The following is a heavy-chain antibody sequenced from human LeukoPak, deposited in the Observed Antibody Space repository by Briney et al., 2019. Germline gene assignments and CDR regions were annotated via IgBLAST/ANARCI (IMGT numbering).Heavy chain of an antibody. CDR1: GYTFTGYY. Sequence: GASVKVSCKASGYTFTGYYMHWVRQAPGQGLEWMGWISAYNGNTNYAQKFQGRVTITADKSTSTAYMELSSLRSEDTAVYYCASHQNYMPGVHDYWGQGTLVTVSS. CDR2: ISAYNGNT. D-gene: IGHD2-2*01. CDR3: ASHQNYMPGVHDY. J-gene: IGHJ4*02. V-gene: IGHV1-18*04.